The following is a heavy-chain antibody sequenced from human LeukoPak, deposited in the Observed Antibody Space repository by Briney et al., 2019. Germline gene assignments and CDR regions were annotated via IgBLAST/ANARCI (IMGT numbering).Heavy chain of an antibody. V-gene: IGHV1-2*02. D-gene: IGHD2-21*02. CDR2: LNSESGGA. J-gene: IGHJ1*01. CDR3: ARGGPTPRNVVVAAREYLQL. CDR1: GYTFTDYY. Sequence: GASVKVSCKASGYTFTDYYIHWVRQAPGQGPEWMGWLNSESGGAKYAQRFQARVTMTRDTSISAPYMELTRLRSDDTAMYYCARGGPTPRNVVVAAREYLQLWGQGSLVTVSS.